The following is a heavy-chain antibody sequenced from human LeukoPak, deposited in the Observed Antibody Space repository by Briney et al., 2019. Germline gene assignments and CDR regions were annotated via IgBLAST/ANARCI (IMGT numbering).Heavy chain of an antibody. V-gene: IGHV3-49*04. CDR2: VRSKAYGGTT. CDR3: TRADY. CDR1: GFTVSTNY. Sequence: GGSLRLSCAASGFTVSTNYMSWVRQAPGKGLEWVGFVRSKAYGGTTEYAASVKGRFTISRDDSKTIAYLQMNSLKTEDTAVYYCTRADYWGQGTRVTVSS. J-gene: IGHJ4*02.